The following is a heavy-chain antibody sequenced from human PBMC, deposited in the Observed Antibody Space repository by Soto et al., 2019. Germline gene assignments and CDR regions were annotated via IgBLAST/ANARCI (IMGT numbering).Heavy chain of an antibody. J-gene: IGHJ5*01. CDR3: ARGWYCLTGRCFPNWFDS. CDR1: GDSISNLDYF. V-gene: IGHV4-30-4*01. Sequence: SETLSLTCSVSGDSISNLDYFWAWIRQPPGQALEYIGYIYKSATTYYNPSFESRVAISVDTSKNQFSLNETPVTAADTAVYFCARGWYCLTGRCFPNWFDSWGQGALVTVSS. D-gene: IGHD7-27*01. CDR2: IYKSATT.